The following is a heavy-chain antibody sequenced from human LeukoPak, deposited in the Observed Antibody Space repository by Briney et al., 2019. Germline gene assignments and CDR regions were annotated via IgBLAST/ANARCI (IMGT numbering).Heavy chain of an antibody. CDR1: GYTFTVYY. J-gene: IGHJ4*02. D-gene: IGHD5-12*01. V-gene: IGHV1-2*02. CDR2: INPNSGDT. Sequence: ASVKVSCKASGYTFTVYYMHWVRQAPGQGLEWMGWINPNSGDTNFAQKFQGRVTITADESTSTAYMELSSLRSENTAVYYCARGLGGIVATIFDYWGQGTLVTVSS. CDR3: ARGLGGIVATIFDY.